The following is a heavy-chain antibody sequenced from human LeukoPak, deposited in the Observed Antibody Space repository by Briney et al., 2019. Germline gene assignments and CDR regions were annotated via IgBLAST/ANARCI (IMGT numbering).Heavy chain of an antibody. CDR3: ARGTGWYHFDY. CDR2: INPNSGDT. Sequence: ASVKVSCKASGYTFTGSYMHWVRQAPGQGLEWMGWINPNSGDTNYAQKFQGRVTMTRDTSISTAYMELSRLTSDDTAVYYCARGTGWYHFDYWGQGALVTVSS. D-gene: IGHD6-19*01. CDR1: GYTFTGSY. J-gene: IGHJ4*02. V-gene: IGHV1-2*02.